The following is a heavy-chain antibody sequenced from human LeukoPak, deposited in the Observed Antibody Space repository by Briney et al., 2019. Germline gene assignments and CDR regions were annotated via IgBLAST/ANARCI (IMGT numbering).Heavy chain of an antibody. CDR2: ISAYNGNT. J-gene: IGHJ4*02. CDR3: ARAGYTYYYDSSGYHFDY. CDR1: GYTFTSYG. Sequence: ASVKVSCKASGYTFTSYGISWVRQAPGQGLEWMGWISAYNGNTNYAQKLQGRVTMTTDTSTSTAYMELRSLRSDDTAVYYCARAGYTYYYDSSGYHFDYWGQGTLVTVSS. V-gene: IGHV1-18*01. D-gene: IGHD3-22*01.